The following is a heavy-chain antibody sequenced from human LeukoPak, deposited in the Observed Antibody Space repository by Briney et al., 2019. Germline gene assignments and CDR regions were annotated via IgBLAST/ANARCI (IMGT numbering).Heavy chain of an antibody. J-gene: IGHJ5*02. Sequence: RGSLRLSCAASGLTFSSYSINWVRQAPGKGLEWVSSISSSSSYIYYADSVKGRFTISRDNAKNSLYLQMNSLRAEDTAVYYCARDQGYCSGGSCYMYWFDPWGQGTLVTVSS. CDR3: ARDQGYCSGGSCYMYWFDP. CDR1: GLTFSSYS. D-gene: IGHD2-15*01. V-gene: IGHV3-21*01. CDR2: ISSSSSYI.